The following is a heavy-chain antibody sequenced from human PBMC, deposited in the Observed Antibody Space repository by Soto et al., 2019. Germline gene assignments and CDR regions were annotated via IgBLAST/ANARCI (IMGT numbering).Heavy chain of an antibody. J-gene: IGHJ4*02. V-gene: IGHV3-23*01. CDR1: GFTFNNYA. CDR2: ISGTGGST. Sequence: EVQVLDSGGGLVQPGGSLRLSCAASGFTFNNYAMNWVRQAPGKVLEWVATISGTGGSTYYADSVKGRFTISRDNSKNTLYLQMNSLRVEDTAVYYCAKDRLGGNFDYWGQGTQVTVSS. CDR3: AKDRLGGNFDY.